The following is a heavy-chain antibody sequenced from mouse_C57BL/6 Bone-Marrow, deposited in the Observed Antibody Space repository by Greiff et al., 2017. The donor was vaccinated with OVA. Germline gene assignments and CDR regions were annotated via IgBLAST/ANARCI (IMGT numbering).Heavy chain of an antibody. CDR1: GYTFTGYW. CDR2: ILPGSGST. CDR3: AREGDYYCSSPAGFAY. Sequence: QVQLKESGAELMKPGASVKLSCKATGYTFTGYWIEWVKQRPGHGLEWIGEILPGSGSTNYNEKFKGKATFTADTSSNTAYMQLSSLTTEDAAIYYCAREGDYYCSSPAGFAYWGQGTLVTVSA. D-gene: IGHD1-1*01. V-gene: IGHV1-9*01. J-gene: IGHJ3*01.